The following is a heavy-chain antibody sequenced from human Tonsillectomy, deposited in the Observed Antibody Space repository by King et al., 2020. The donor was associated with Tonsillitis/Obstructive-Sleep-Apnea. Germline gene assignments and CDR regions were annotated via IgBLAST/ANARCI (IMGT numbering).Heavy chain of an antibody. Sequence: VQLVESGGGLVQPGESLRLSCAASGFTFSSYDMHWVRHATGKGLEWVSGIGTAGDTYYPGSVKGRFTISRENAQNSLYLHMNSLRAGDTAVYYCARGSGFRRGYYDGSGSFDSWGQGTLVTVSS. D-gene: IGHD3-22*01. V-gene: IGHV3-13*04. J-gene: IGHJ4*02. CDR1: GFTFSSYD. CDR3: ARGSGFRRGYYDGSGSFDS. CDR2: IGTAGDT.